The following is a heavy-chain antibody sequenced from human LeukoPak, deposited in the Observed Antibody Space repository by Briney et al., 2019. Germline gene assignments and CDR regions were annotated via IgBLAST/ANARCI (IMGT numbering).Heavy chain of an antibody. CDR3: TRSLDY. Sequence: GSLRLSCAASGFSFSDSWMDWVRQAPGKGLEWVANIKPDGSEIYYVDAVKGRFTISRDNAKNSLYLQMNSLRAEDTAVYYCTRSLDYWGRGILVTVSS. CDR2: IKPDGSEI. CDR1: GFSFSDSW. D-gene: IGHD2-15*01. V-gene: IGHV3-7*02. J-gene: IGHJ4*02.